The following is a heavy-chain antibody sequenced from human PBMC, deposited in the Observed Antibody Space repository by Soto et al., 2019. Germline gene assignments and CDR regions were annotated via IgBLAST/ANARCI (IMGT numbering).Heavy chain of an antibody. D-gene: IGHD6-19*01. CDR3: ARGIIAVAGTWYFDY. Sequence: SETLSLTCTVSGGSISSYYWSWIRQPPGKGLEWIGYIYYSGSTNYNPSLKSRVTISVDTSKNQFSLKLSSVTAADTAVYYCARGIIAVAGTWYFDYWGQGTLVTVSS. V-gene: IGHV4-59*01. CDR2: IYYSGST. CDR1: GGSISSYY. J-gene: IGHJ4*02.